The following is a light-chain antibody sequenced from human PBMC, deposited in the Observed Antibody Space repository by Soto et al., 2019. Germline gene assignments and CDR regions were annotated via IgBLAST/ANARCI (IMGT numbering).Light chain of an antibody. CDR2: GAT. J-gene: IGKJ2*02. V-gene: IGKV3-20*01. CDR1: QSVSTSY. CDR3: QQYGSSPGT. Sequence: EIVLTQSPGTLSLSPGERATLSCRASQSVSTSYLAWYQQKPGQAPRLLVYGATIRATGIPDRFSGSGSGTDFTLTISRLEPEDFPVYYCQQYGSSPGTFGQGTKLESK.